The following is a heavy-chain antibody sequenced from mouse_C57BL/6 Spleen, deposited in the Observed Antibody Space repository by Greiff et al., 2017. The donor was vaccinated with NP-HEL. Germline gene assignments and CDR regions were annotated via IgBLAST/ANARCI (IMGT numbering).Heavy chain of an antibody. CDR3: VREGLRLDYYAMDY. Sequence: EVQLVESGGGLVQPKGSLKLSCAASGFTFNTYAMHWVRQAPGKGLEWVARIRSKSSNYATYYADSVKDRFTISRDDSQSMLYLQMNNLKTEDTAMYYCVREGLRLDYYAMDYWGQGTSVTVSS. V-gene: IGHV10-3*01. D-gene: IGHD1-1*01. J-gene: IGHJ4*01. CDR2: IRSKSSNYAT. CDR1: GFTFNTYA.